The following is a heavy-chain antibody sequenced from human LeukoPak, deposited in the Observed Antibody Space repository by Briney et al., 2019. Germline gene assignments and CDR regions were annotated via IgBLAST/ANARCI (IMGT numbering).Heavy chain of an antibody. CDR1: GFTFSSYA. J-gene: IGHJ4*02. CDR3: AKDGYCSSTSCLDKFDY. V-gene: IGHV3-23*01. CDR2: ISGSGGST. Sequence: GGSLRLSCAAPGFTFSSYAMSWVRQAPGKGLEWVSAISGSGGSTYYADSVKGRFTISRDNSKNTLYLQMNSLRAEDTAVYYCAKDGYCSSTSCLDKFDYWGQGTLVTVSS. D-gene: IGHD2-2*01.